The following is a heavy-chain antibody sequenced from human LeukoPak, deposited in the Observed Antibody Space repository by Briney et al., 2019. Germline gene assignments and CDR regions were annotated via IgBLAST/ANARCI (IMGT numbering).Heavy chain of an antibody. CDR1: GFTFSSYA. Sequence: PGGSLRLSCAASGFTFSSYAMHWVRQAPGKGLEWVAVISYDGSNKYYADSVKGRFTISRDNSKNTLYLQMNSLRAEDTAVYYCASLLVEAGIWYLNSPSDYWGQGTLVTVSS. V-gene: IGHV3-30-3*01. CDR3: ASLLVEAGIWYLNSPSDY. CDR2: ISYDGSNK. J-gene: IGHJ4*02. D-gene: IGHD6-13*01.